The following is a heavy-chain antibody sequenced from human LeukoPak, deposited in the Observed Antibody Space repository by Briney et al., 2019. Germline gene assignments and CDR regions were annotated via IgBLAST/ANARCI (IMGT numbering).Heavy chain of an antibody. CDR3: AQDRRLDHLFYFDY. CDR1: GFTFSGYW. CDR2: IYSDGSTT. J-gene: IGHJ4*02. V-gene: IGHV3-74*01. Sequence: PGGSLRLSCAASGFTFSGYWMHWVRQAPGKGLLWVSRIYSDGSTTSYADSVRGRFTISRDNAKNTLYLQMNSLRAEDTAVYYCAQDRRLDHLFYFDYWGQGTLVTVSS. D-gene: IGHD5/OR15-5a*01.